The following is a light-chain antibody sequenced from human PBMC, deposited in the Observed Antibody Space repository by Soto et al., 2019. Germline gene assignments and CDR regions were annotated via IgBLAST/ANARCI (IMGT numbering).Light chain of an antibody. V-gene: IGKV3-11*01. Sequence: EVVLTQSPDTLSLSPGERATLSCRASQSVGPSLFWYQQKPGRAPRLLIYDGFKRAAGVPARFSTSVSGTDFTLTISNLEAEDCAVYHCQQRNKWPPPFGGGTKLEIK. CDR3: QQRNKWPPP. J-gene: IGKJ4*01. CDR2: DGF. CDR1: QSVGPS.